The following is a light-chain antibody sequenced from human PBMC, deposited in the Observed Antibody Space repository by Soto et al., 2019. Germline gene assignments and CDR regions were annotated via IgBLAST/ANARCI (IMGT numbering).Light chain of an antibody. CDR1: QSISSW. CDR2: DAS. Sequence: DIQTTQSPSTLSASVGDRVTITCRASQSISSWLAWYHQKPGNAPKLLIYDASSLESGVPSRFSGSGSGTEFTLTISSLQPDDFATYYCQHYNSYSAFGQGTRLEIK. CDR3: QHYNSYSA. J-gene: IGKJ5*01. V-gene: IGKV1-5*01.